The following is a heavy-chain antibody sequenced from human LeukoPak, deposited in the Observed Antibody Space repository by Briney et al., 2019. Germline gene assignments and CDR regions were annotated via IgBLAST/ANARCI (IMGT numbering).Heavy chain of an antibody. J-gene: IGHJ4*02. D-gene: IGHD6-19*01. CDR1: GFTFDDYT. Sequence: GGSLRLSCVTSGFTFDDYTMHWVRQAPGKGLEWVSLISWDGSTTYYADSIKGRFTISRDNSKNTLYLQMGSLRAEDMAVYYCARVAVPGTYDYWGQGTLVTVSS. CDR2: ISWDGSTT. CDR3: ARVAVPGTYDY. V-gene: IGHV3-43*01.